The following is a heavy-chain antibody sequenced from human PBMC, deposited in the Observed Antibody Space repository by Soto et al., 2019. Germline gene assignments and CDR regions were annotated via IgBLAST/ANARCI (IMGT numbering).Heavy chain of an antibody. J-gene: IGHJ4*02. Sequence: SETLSLTCTFSIGSISSGDYYCSWIRQPPWKGLEWIGYIYYSGSTDYNSALKSRVTISVDTSKNQFSLKLSSVTAADTAVYYCARARRYTRRWFYFNYSGQGSLVTV. D-gene: IGHD6-13*01. V-gene: IGHV4-30-4*01. CDR1: IGSISSGDYY. CDR3: ARARRYTRRWFYFNY. CDR2: IYYSGST.